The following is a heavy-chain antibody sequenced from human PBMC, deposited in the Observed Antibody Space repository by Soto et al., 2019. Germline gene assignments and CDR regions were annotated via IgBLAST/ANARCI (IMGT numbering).Heavy chain of an antibody. CDR2: INHSGST. J-gene: IGHJ5*02. CDR1: GGSFSGYY. D-gene: IGHD6-6*01. V-gene: IGHV4-34*01. CDR3: AREYSSSADNWFAP. Sequence: PSETLSLTCAVYGGSFSGYYWSWIRQPPGKGLEWIGEINHSGSTNYNPSLKSRVTISVDTSKNQFSLKLSSVTAADTAVYYCAREYSSSADNWFAPWGQGALVTVST.